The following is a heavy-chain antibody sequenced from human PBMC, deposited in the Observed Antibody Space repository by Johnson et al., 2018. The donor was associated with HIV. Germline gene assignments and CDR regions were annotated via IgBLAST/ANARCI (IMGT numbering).Heavy chain of an antibody. CDR3: AREDSGSTGAFDI. D-gene: IGHD1-26*01. CDR1: GFTFSDYY. Sequence: QVQLVESGGGLVKPGGYLRLSCTASGFTFSDYYMSWIRQAPGKGLEWVSYISSTGSTIYDADSVKGRFTISRENAKNSLYLQMNSLRAGDPAVYYCAREDSGSTGAFDIWGQGTMVTVSS. J-gene: IGHJ3*02. CDR2: ISSTGSTI. V-gene: IGHV3-11*04.